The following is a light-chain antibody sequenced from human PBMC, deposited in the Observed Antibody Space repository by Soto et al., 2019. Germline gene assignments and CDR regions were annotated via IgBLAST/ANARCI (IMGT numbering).Light chain of an antibody. V-gene: IGKV3-11*01. J-gene: IGKJ5*01. CDR3: QQRNVWPPIT. CDR2: DAS. CDR1: QSIRTS. Sequence: IVLTQSPGTLSLSPWERATLSCRASQSIRTSLAWYQQKPGQAPRLVIFDASNRANGVPARFGGSGSGTDFTLTINSLEPEDFAVYYCQQRNVWPPITFGQGTRLEIK.